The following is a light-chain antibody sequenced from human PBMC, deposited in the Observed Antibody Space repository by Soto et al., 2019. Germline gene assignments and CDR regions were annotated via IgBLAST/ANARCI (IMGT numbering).Light chain of an antibody. CDR3: QHYGSSRT. CDR2: GAS. J-gene: IGKJ1*01. V-gene: IGKV3-20*01. CDR1: QSVSSTY. Sequence: EIVLTQSPGTLTLSPGERATLSCRASQSVSSTYLAWYQQKPDQAPRLLIYGASSRATGIPDRFSGSGSATDFTLTISRLEPEDFAVYYCQHYGSSRTFGQGTKVEIK.